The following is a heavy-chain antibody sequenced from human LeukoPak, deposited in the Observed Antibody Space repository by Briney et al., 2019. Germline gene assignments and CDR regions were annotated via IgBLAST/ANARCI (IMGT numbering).Heavy chain of an antibody. J-gene: IGHJ5*02. CDR2: IKQDGSEK. CDR3: ARDLYRGGLGAFDP. V-gene: IGHV3-7*01. CDR1: GFTFSSYW. Sequence: GGSLRLSCAASGFTFSSYWMSWVRQAPGKGLEWVANIKQDGSEKYYVDSVKGRFTISRDNAKNSLYLQMNSLRAEDTAVYYCARDLYRGGLGAFDPWGQGTLVTVSS. D-gene: IGHD3-10*01.